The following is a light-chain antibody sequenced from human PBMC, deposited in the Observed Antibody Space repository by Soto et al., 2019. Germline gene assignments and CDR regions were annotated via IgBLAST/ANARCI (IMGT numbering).Light chain of an antibody. Sequence: QSVLTQPPSVSGAPGQRVTISCTGSSSYIGAGYDVHWYQQLPGTAPKLLIYANTNRPSGVPDRFSDSKSGTSASLAITGLQAEDEADYYCQSYDDSLGGHVIFGGGTKVTVL. CDR3: QSYDDSLGGHVI. CDR2: ANT. V-gene: IGLV1-40*01. J-gene: IGLJ2*01. CDR1: SSYIGAGYD.